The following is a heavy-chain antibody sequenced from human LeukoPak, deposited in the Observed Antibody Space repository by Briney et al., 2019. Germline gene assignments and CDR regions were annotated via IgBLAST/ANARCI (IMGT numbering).Heavy chain of an antibody. CDR3: AKGLGAAAGRYPFDY. J-gene: IGHJ4*02. V-gene: IGHV3-23*01. D-gene: IGHD6-13*01. CDR1: GFTFSSYA. Sequence: GGSLRLSCAVSGFTFSSYAMSWVRQAPGKGLEWVSVISGSGGSTYYVDSVKGRFTISRDNSKNTLYLQMNSLRAEDTAVYYCAKGLGAAAGRYPFDYWGQGTLVTVSS. CDR2: ISGSGGST.